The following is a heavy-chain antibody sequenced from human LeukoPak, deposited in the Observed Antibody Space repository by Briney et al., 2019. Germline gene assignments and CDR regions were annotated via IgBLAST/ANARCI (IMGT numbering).Heavy chain of an antibody. Sequence: GGSLRLSCAASGFTVSSNYMSWVRQAPGKGLEWVSVIYSGGSTYYADSVKGRFTISRDNSKNTLYLQMNRLRAEDTAVYYCARDRTGAHMGWGQGTLVTVSS. CDR3: ARDRTGAHMG. CDR1: GFTVSSNY. V-gene: IGHV3-66*01. D-gene: IGHD3/OR15-3a*01. J-gene: IGHJ4*02. CDR2: IYSGGST.